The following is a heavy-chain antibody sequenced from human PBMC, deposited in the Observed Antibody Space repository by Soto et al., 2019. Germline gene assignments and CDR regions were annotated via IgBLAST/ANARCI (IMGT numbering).Heavy chain of an antibody. CDR1: GFTFSSYA. CDR3: AKEGSSTSCFDY. Sequence: EVQLLESGGGLVQPGGSLRLSCAASGFTFSSYAMSWVRQAPGKGLEWVSAISGGGGSTYYADSVKGRFTISKDNSKNTLYLQMNSLRAEDTAVYYCAKEGSSTSCFDYWGQGTLVTVSS. CDR2: ISGGGGST. J-gene: IGHJ4*02. D-gene: IGHD2-2*01. V-gene: IGHV3-23*01.